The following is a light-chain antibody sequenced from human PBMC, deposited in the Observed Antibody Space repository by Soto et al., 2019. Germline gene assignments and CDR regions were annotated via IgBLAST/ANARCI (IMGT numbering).Light chain of an antibody. CDR3: QQYNNWPPKHT. V-gene: IGKV3-15*01. CDR1: QSISNN. CDR2: DAS. Sequence: EIVMTQSPATLSVSPGERVTLSCRASQSISNNLAWYQHKPGRASRVLIYDASTRATGVPVRFSGSGSGTEFTLTISSLQSDDFAVYYCQQYNNWPPKHTFGQGTKLEIK. J-gene: IGKJ2*01.